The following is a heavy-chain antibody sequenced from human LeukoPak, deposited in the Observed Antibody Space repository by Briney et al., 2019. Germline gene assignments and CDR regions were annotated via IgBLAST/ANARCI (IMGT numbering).Heavy chain of an antibody. J-gene: IGHJ5*02. CDR2: INYSGST. CDR3: ARGVCSSTSCWRSGWFDP. D-gene: IGHD2-2*01. Sequence: SETLSLTCAVYGGSFSGYYWSWIRQPPGKGLEWIGEINYSGSTNYNPSLKSRVTISVDTSKNQFSLKLSSVTAADTAVYYCARGVCSSTSCWRSGWFDPWGQGTLVTVSS. V-gene: IGHV4-34*01. CDR1: GGSFSGYY.